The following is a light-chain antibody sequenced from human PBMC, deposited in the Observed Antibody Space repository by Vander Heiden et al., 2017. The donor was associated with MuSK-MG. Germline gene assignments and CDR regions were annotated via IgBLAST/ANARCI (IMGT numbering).Light chain of an antibody. CDR1: NIGTKS. V-gene: IGLV3-21*02. CDR3: QVWDTSRDHPV. J-gene: IGLJ3*02. Sequence: YVVTQPPSVAVATGQTARITCGGSNIGTKSVHWYHQKPGQAPVLVVSDDSARPSGIPERFSGSNSGNTATLTISRVEAGDEADFYCQVWDTSRDHPVFGGGTKLTVL. CDR2: DDS.